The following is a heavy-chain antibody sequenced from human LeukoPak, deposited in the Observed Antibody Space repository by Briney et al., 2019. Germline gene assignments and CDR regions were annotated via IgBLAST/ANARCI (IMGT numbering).Heavy chain of an antibody. CDR3: AKRGLSGIGTTGSFGD. V-gene: IGHV3-23*01. Sequence: GGSLRLSGVGSGFIFKLFAVGWVRQAPGKGLEWVSVISGTNDETDYAVSVKGRFTISRDNSKNTLYLQMNSLRAEDTAVYYCAKRGLSGIGTTGSFGDWGQGTLVTVSS. CDR2: ISGTNDET. D-gene: IGHD4-17*01. J-gene: IGHJ4*02. CDR1: GFIFKLFA.